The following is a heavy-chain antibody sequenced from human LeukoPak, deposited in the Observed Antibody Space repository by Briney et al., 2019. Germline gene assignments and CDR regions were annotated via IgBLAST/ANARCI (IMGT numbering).Heavy chain of an antibody. CDR1: GFTFSNHG. D-gene: IGHD6-13*01. Sequence: PGGTLRLSCAASGFTFSNHGMNWVRQAPGKGLEWVSGISPSADIKYYADSVKGRFTISRDNSKNTLYLQMNSLRAEDTAVYYCAKDGSSSWYSRTPFDYWGQGTLVTVSS. CDR3: AKDGSSSWYSRTPFDY. V-gene: IGHV3-23*01. CDR2: ISPSADIK. J-gene: IGHJ4*02.